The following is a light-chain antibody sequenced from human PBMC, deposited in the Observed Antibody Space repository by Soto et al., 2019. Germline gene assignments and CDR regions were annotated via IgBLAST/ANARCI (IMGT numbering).Light chain of an antibody. CDR3: QHFASAPRT. V-gene: IGKV3-20*01. J-gene: IGKJ1*01. CDR2: GAS. CDR1: QTIGSRH. Sequence: IVLTQSPGTWSLSPGERATLSCRASQTIGSRHLAWYQQKPGQTPRLLIYGASTRATGIPDRFRGSGSETDFTLTISRLEPEDFAVYYCQHFASAPRTFGQGTKVDIK.